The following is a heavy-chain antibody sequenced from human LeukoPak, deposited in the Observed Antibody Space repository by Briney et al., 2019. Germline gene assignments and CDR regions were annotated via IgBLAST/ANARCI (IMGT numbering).Heavy chain of an antibody. CDR1: GFTFNNYD. V-gene: IGHV3-23*01. CDR3: AKQYNILTGDFPPGY. CDR2: ISGSGGST. D-gene: IGHD3-9*01. Sequence: GGSLRLSCAASGFTFNNYDMSWVRQAPGKGLEWVSTISGSGGSTYYADSVKGRFTISRDNSKNTLYLQMNSLRAEDTAVYYCAKQYNILTGDFPPGYWGQGTLVTVSS. J-gene: IGHJ4*02.